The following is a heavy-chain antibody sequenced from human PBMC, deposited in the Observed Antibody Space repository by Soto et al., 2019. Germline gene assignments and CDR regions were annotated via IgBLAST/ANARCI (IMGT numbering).Heavy chain of an antibody. CDR3: ARGGFRQWLLAH. V-gene: IGHV3-74*01. Sequence: PGGSLRLSCAASGFTFNNYWIHWVRQVPGKGLVWVSRTNDDGSTTNYADSVKGRFTISRDNAKNTVYLQMNSLRAEDAAVYYCARGGFRQWLLAHWGRETLVTVPS. CDR2: TNDDGSTT. D-gene: IGHD6-19*01. J-gene: IGHJ4*02. CDR1: GFTFNNYW.